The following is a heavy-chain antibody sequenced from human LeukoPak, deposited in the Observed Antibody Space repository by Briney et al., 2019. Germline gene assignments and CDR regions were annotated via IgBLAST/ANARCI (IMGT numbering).Heavy chain of an antibody. V-gene: IGHV1-2*02. CDR3: AREGSYYNAPDY. CDR2: INPNSGGT. J-gene: IGHJ4*02. D-gene: IGHD3-10*01. Sequence: ASVKVSCKASGYTFIDDYIYWVRQAPGQGLEWMGWINPNSGGTKYAQKFQGRVTMTRDTSISTAYMELSRLRSDDTAVYYCAREGSYYNAPDYWGQGTLVTVSS. CDR1: GYTFIDDY.